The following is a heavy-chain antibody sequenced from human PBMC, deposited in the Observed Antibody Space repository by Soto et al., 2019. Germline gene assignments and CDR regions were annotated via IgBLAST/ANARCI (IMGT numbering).Heavy chain of an antibody. CDR3: ARVTYYYDSSGYTPLYYFDY. Sequence: ASVKVSCKASGYTFTSYAMHWVRQAPGQRLEWMGWMNANSGNTGYAQKFQGRVTMTRNTSMSTAYMELSSLRSEDTAVYYCARVTYYYDSSGYTPLYYFDYWGQGTLVTVSS. J-gene: IGHJ4*02. V-gene: IGHV1-8*02. D-gene: IGHD3-22*01. CDR1: GYTFTSYA. CDR2: MNANSGNT.